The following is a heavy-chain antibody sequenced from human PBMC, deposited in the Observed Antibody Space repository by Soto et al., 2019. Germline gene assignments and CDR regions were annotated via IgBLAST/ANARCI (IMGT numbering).Heavy chain of an antibody. D-gene: IGHD3-10*01. CDR1: GFTFSAHY. CDR3: TVWGSGNDFGAA. J-gene: IGHJ4*02. CDR2: SKNKADSYTT. V-gene: IGHV3-72*01. Sequence: EVQLVESGGVLVQPGGSLRLSCAASGFTFSAHYMDWVSQAPGKGLEWVGRSKNKADSYTTEYAASVKGRFSISRDGSNNSLFLQMNSLKTEDTAVYYCTVWGSGNDFGAAWGQGILVTVSS.